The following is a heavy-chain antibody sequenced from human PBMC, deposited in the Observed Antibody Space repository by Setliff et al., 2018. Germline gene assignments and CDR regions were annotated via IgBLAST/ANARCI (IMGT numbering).Heavy chain of an antibody. CDR1: GFSISSGYY. CDR2: IYTSWST. V-gene: IGHV4-38-2*01. CDR3: ARMSGFQYMDV. J-gene: IGHJ6*03. Sequence: SETLSLTCAVSGFSISSGYYWGWIRQPPGKGLEWIGQIYTSWSTNYNPSLKSRVTISLDTSKNQFSLSLSSVTAADTAVYYCARMSGFQYMDVWGKGTTVTVSS. D-gene: IGHD3-3*01.